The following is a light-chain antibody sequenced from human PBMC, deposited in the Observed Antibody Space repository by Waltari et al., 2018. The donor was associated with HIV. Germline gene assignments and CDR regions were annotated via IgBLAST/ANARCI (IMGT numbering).Light chain of an antibody. CDR3: AAWDDSLSGWA. J-gene: IGLJ3*02. CDR1: RNNIGNKY. V-gene: IGLV1-47*01. CDR2: ENN. Sequence: QSALTQPPSASATHGQRVTISCFGRRNNIGNKYEYWYQQLPGPAPKLLIYENNQRPSGVTDRFSGSKSGTSASLAISGLRSEDEAEYYCAAWDDSLSGWAFGGGTKLTVL.